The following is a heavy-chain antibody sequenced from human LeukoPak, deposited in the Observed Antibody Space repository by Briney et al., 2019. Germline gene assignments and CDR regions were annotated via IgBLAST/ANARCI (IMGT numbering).Heavy chain of an antibody. CDR2: IHYSGST. CDR1: GGSISSSSYY. D-gene: IGHD2-15*01. J-gene: IGHJ6*03. CDR3: ARVRCSGGSCPYYYYYYYMDV. V-gene: IGHV4-39*07. Sequence: PSETLSLTCTVSGGSISSSSYYWGWIRQPPGKGLEWIGSIHYSGSTYYNPSLQSRVTISIDTSKNQFSLKLRFVTAADTAVYYCARVRCSGGSCPYYYYYYYMDVWGKGTTVTVSS.